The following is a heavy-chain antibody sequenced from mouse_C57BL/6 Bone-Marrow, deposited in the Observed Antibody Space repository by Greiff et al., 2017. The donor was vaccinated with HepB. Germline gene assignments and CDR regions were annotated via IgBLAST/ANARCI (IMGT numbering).Heavy chain of an antibody. Sequence: QVHVKQSGAELVKPGASVKMSCKASGYTFTTYPIEWMKQNHGKSLEWIGNFHPYNDDTKYNEKFKGKATLTVEKSSSTVYLELSRLTSDDSAVYYCAMDYYYSSSWGYFDVWGTGTTVTVSS. J-gene: IGHJ1*03. D-gene: IGHD1-1*01. CDR2: FHPYNDDT. CDR3: AMDYYYSSSWGYFDV. V-gene: IGHV1-47*01. CDR1: GYTFTTYP.